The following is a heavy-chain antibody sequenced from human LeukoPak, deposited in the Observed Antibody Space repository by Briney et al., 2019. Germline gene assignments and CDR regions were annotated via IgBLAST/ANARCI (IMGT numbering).Heavy chain of an antibody. V-gene: IGHV3-30*18. CDR3: AKVHGGNLDY. D-gene: IGHD4-23*01. J-gene: IGHJ4*02. CDR2: ISYDGSNK. CDR1: GFTFSSYG. Sequence: GGSLRLSCAVSGFTFSSYGMHWVRQAPGKGLEWVAVISYDGSNKYYADSVKGRFTISRDNSKNTLYLQMNSLRAEDTAVYYCAKVHGGNLDYWGQGTLVTVSS.